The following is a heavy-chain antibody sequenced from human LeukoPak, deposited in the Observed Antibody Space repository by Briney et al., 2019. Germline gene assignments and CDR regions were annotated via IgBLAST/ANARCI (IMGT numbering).Heavy chain of an antibody. CDR2: IYYSGST. D-gene: IGHD5-12*01. Sequence: SETLSLTCTVSGGSISSYYWSWIRQPPGKGLEGIGYIYYSGSTDYNPSLKSRVTISVDTSKNQFSLKLSSVTAADTAVYYCARAADIVATVNFDYWGQGTLVTVSS. CDR3: ARAADIVATVNFDY. J-gene: IGHJ4*02. V-gene: IGHV4-59*01. CDR1: GGSISSYY.